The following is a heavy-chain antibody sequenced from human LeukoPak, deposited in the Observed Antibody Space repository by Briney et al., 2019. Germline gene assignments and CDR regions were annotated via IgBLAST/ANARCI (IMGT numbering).Heavy chain of an antibody. CDR2: ISGSGGGT. Sequence: GGSLRLSCAASGFTFSSYAMSWVRQAPRKGLEWVSAISGSGGGTYYADSVKGRFTISRDNSKNTLYLQMNSLRAEDTAVYYCANADYYGSGSYYNGDYWGQGTLVTVSS. V-gene: IGHV3-23*01. CDR3: ANADYYGSGSYYNGDY. D-gene: IGHD3-10*01. J-gene: IGHJ4*02. CDR1: GFTFSSYA.